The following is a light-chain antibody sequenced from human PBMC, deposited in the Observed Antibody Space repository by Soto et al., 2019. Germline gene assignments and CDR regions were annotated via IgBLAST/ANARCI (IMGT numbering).Light chain of an antibody. J-gene: IGKJ4*01. CDR3: QKYGVSPST. Sequence: EIVLTQSPGTLSLSPGDRATLSCRASQSVSSSYLAWYQQKPGQAPRLLIYGASSRATGIPDRFSGSGSGTDFTLTISRLEPEDFAVYYCQKYGVSPSTFGGGTKVEIK. CDR1: QSVSSSY. CDR2: GAS. V-gene: IGKV3-20*01.